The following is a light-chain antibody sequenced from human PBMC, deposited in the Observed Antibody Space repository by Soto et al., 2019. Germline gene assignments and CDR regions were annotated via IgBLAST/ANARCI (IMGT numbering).Light chain of an antibody. CDR3: SSYAGAVV. CDR1: SSGVENYNL. CDR2: EGS. V-gene: IGLV2-23*01. J-gene: IGLJ2*01. Sequence: QSALTQPASVSGSPGQSITLSCTRTSSGVENYNLVSWYQHRPGKAPKLMIYEGSQRPSGVSDRFSDSRSGNTASLTISGLRAEDEADYYCSSYAGAVVFGGGTKLTVL.